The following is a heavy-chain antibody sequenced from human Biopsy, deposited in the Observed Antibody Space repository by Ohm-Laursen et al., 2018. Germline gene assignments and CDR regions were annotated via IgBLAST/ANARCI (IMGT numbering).Heavy chain of an antibody. CDR2: IYNTGDT. V-gene: IGHV4-59*08. J-gene: IGHJ2*01. CDR1: DGSITSYS. D-gene: IGHD6-25*01. CDR3: ARRSAANWYFNL. Sequence: GTLSLTCTVSDGSITSYSWSWIRQPPGKGLEPIGYIYNTGDTTYNPSLQSRVTISLDTSNNQLSLRLRSVTAADAAVYYCARRSAANWYFNLWGRGTLVTVSS.